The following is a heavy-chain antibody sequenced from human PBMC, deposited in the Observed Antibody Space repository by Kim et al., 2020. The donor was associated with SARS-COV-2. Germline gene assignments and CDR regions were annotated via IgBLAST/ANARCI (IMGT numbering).Heavy chain of an antibody. Sequence: SETLSLTCAVYGGSFSGYYWSWIRQPPGKGLEWIGEINHSGSTNYNPSLKSRVTISVDTSKNQFSLKLSSVTAADTAVYYCARVRVVRGVITYYYYGMDVWGQGTTVTVSS. CDR3: ARVRVVRGVITYYYYGMDV. CDR2: INHSGST. D-gene: IGHD3-10*01. J-gene: IGHJ6*02. CDR1: GGSFSGYY. V-gene: IGHV4-34*01.